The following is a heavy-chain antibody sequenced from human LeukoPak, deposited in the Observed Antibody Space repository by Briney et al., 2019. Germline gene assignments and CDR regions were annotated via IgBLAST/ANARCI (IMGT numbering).Heavy chain of an antibody. V-gene: IGHV3-21*01. Sequence: GGSLRLSCTVSEFTFSNHAMTWVRQAPGKGLEWVSSMSSGGTYIYYADSVRGRFTISRDNAKNSLYLVMNSLRAEDTATYYCARDRPTGASRVFVVQWGQGTLVTVSS. CDR3: ARDRPTGASRVFVVQ. CDR2: MSSGGTYI. CDR1: EFTFSNHA. J-gene: IGHJ4*02. D-gene: IGHD2-15*01.